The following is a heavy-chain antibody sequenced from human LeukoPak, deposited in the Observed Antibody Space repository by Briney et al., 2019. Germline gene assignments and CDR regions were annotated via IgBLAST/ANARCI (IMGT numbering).Heavy chain of an antibody. CDR3: ARRQGTTLSFDY. V-gene: IGHV1-2*02. J-gene: IGHJ4*02. CDR2: INPHSGGA. Sequence: ASVKVSCKASGYTFIGCYMHWVRQAPGQGLEWMGWINPHSGGATYAQKFQGRVTMTRDTSISTAYMELSRLRSDDTAVYYCARRQGTTLSFDYWGQGTLVTVSS. CDR1: GYTFIGCY. D-gene: IGHD1-1*01.